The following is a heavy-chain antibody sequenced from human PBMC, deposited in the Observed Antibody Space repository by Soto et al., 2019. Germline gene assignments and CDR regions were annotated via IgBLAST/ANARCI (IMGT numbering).Heavy chain of an antibody. Sequence: QVQLQESGPGLVKPSQTLSLTCPVSGGSISSGGYYWSWIRQHPGKGLEWIGYIYYSGSTYYNPSLKSRVTISVDTSKNQFSLKLSSVTAADTAVYYCARSEDDYGDRRSFDYWGQGTLVTVSS. J-gene: IGHJ4*02. V-gene: IGHV4-31*03. CDR1: GGSISSGGYY. CDR2: IYYSGST. CDR3: ARSEDDYGDRRSFDY. D-gene: IGHD4-17*01.